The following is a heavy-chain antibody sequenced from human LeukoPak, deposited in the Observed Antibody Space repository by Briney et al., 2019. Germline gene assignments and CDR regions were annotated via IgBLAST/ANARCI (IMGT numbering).Heavy chain of an antibody. D-gene: IGHD2-2*02. CDR2: IIPIFGTA. V-gene: IGHV1-69*05. CDR1: GGSFSSCA. CDR3: ARSVVVPAAIPNWFDP. Sequence: GSSVKVSCKASGGSFSSCAISWVRQAPGQGLEWMGGIIPIFGTANYEQKFQGRVTITTDESTSTAYMELSSLRSEDTAVYYRARSVVVPAAIPNWFDPWGQGTLVTVSS. J-gene: IGHJ5*02.